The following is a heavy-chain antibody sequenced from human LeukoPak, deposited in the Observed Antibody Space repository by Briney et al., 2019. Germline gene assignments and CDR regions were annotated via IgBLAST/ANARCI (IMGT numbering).Heavy chain of an antibody. CDR2: IKQDGSEK. J-gene: IGHJ3*02. Sequence: PGGSLRLSCATSGFTFTNAWMNWVRQAPGKGLEWVANIKQDGSEKYYVDSVKGRFTISRDNAKNSLYLQMNSLRAEDTAVYYCASRFYDILTGDDAFDIWGQGTMVTVSS. D-gene: IGHD3-9*01. CDR1: GFTFTNAW. V-gene: IGHV3-7*01. CDR3: ASRFYDILTGDDAFDI.